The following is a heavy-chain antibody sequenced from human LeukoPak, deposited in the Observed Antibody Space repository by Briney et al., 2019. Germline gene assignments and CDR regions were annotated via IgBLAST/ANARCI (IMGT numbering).Heavy chain of an antibody. D-gene: IGHD3-22*01. V-gene: IGHV3-21*01. CDR1: GFTFSSYS. CDR2: ISSSSSYM. CDR3: ARDSSGYTFDY. Sequence: GGSLRLSCAASGFTFSSYSMNWVRQAPGKGLEWVSSISSSSSYMYYADSVKGRFTISRDNAKNSLYLQMNSLRAEDTAVYYCARDSSGYTFDYWGQGTLVTVSS. J-gene: IGHJ4*02.